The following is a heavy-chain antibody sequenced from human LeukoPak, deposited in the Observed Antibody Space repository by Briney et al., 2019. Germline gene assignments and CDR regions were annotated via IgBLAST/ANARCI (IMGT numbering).Heavy chain of an antibody. V-gene: IGHV3-53*05. D-gene: IGHD3-22*01. CDR3: ARGRWYDSSGSDAFDI. Sequence: GGSLRLSCAASGFTVSSNYMSWVRQAPGKGLEWVSVIYSGGSTYYADSVKGRFTISRDNSKNTVYLQVNSLRVEDTAVFYCARGRWYDSSGSDAFDIWGQGTMVTVSS. J-gene: IGHJ3*02. CDR1: GFTVSSNY. CDR2: IYSGGST.